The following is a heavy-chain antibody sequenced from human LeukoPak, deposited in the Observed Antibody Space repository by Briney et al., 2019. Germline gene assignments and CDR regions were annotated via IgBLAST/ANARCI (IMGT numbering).Heavy chain of an antibody. CDR3: ATGKSWEHNNWFDP. D-gene: IGHD1-26*01. V-gene: IGHV4-34*08. CDR1: GFTFSSYS. CDR2: INHSGST. J-gene: IGHJ5*02. Sequence: GSLRLSCAASGFTFSSYSMNWVRQAPGKGLEWIGEINHSGSTNYNPSLKSRVTISVDTSKNQFSLKLSSVTAADTAVYYCATGKSWEHNNWFDPWGQGTLVTVSS.